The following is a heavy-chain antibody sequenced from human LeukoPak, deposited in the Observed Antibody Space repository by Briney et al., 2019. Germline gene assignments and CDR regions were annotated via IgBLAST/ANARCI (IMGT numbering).Heavy chain of an antibody. CDR2: ISSSSSTI. J-gene: IGHJ6*03. Sequence: GGTLRLSCAASGFTFSSYGMNWVRQAPGKGLEWVSYISSSSSTIYYADSVKGRFTISRDNAKNSLYLQMNSLRAEDTAVYYCARGQTRPRIPEVGIWGDDYYYYYMDVWGKGTTVTISS. D-gene: IGHD6-13*01. CDR3: ARGQTRPRIPEVGIWGDDYYYYYMDV. CDR1: GFTFSSYG. V-gene: IGHV3-48*01.